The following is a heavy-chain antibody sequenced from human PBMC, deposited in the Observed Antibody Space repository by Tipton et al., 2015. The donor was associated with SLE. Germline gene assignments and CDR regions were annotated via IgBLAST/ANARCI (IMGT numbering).Heavy chain of an antibody. CDR1: GYTFTGHF. V-gene: IGHV1-2*06. CDR3: VRGPRDYPYYFDY. Sequence: QLVQSGPEVKKPGASVKVSCKASGYTFTGHFINWVRQGPGQGLEWMGRISPSSGGTEYAQNFQGRVAMTRDMSITSAYMELTGLRSGDTAIYYCVRGPRDYPYYFDYWGRGTLVTVSS. J-gene: IGHJ4*02. CDR2: ISPSSGGT. D-gene: IGHD4-11*01.